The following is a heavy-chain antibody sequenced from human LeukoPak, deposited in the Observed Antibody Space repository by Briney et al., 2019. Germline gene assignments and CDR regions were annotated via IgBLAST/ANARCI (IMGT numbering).Heavy chain of an antibody. D-gene: IGHD6-19*01. J-gene: IGHJ3*02. Sequence: GGSLRLSCAASGFTFSSYSMNWVRQAPGKGLEWVSSISSSSLYIYYADSVKGRFTISRDNAKNSLFLQMNSLRAEDTAVYYCASAGYSSGWYISGAFDIWGQGTMVTVSS. CDR1: GFTFSSYS. CDR2: ISSSSLYI. V-gene: IGHV3-21*01. CDR3: ASAGYSSGWYISGAFDI.